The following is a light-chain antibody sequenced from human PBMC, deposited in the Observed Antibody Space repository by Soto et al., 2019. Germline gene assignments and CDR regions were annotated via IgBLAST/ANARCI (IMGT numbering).Light chain of an antibody. V-gene: IGKV3-20*01. CDR1: QSVAGSY. Sequence: EIMLTQSPVTLSLSPGEGATLSCRASQSVAGSYLAWYQQKPGQAPRLLIYGASSRATGIPDRFSGSGSGTDFTLTISRLEPEDFAVYYCQQYGSSLWTFGQGTKVDI. J-gene: IGKJ1*01. CDR3: QQYGSSLWT. CDR2: GAS.